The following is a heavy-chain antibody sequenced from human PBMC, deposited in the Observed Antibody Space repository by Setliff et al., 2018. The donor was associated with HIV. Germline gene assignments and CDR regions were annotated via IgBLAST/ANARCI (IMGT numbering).Heavy chain of an antibody. CDR1: GYTFTGYY. J-gene: IGHJ4*02. CDR2: INPNSGGT. CDR3: ATPLGGAFDS. D-gene: IGHD3-16*01. V-gene: IGHV1-2*06. Sequence: ASVKVSCKASGYTFTGYYMHWVRQAPGQGLEWMGRINPNSGGTNYAQKSQGRVTMTRDTSTSTAYMELSWLRSDDTAVYYCATPLGGAFDSWGQGTLVTVSS.